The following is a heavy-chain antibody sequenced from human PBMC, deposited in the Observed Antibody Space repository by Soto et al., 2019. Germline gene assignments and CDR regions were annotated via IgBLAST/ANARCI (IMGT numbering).Heavy chain of an antibody. J-gene: IGHJ4*02. CDR1: GFTFSSYG. V-gene: IGHV3-33*01. CDR3: ARDYDSSGYPRYYFDY. D-gene: IGHD3-22*01. CDR2: IWYDGSNK. Sequence: QVQLVESGGGVVQPGRSLRLSCAVSGFTFSSYGMQWVRQAPGKGLEWVAVIWYDGSNKYYADSVKGRFTISRDNSKNTLYLQMNSLRAEDTAVYYCARDYDSSGYPRYYFDYWGQGTLVTVSS.